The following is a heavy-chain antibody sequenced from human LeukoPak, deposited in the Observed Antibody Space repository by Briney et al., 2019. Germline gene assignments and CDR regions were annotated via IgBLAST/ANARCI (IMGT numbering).Heavy chain of an antibody. CDR3: ARDGLGGGSYFAGYYYYGMDV. CDR2: IKQEGSEK. D-gene: IGHD1-26*01. Sequence: GGSLRLFCAASGFPFSSYWMSCVPGARGKGLEWGANIKQEGSEKYYVVSVKGRFTTSRDNAKNSLYLQMHSLRAEDTAVYYCARDGLGGGSYFAGYYYYGMDVWGQGTTVTVSS. V-gene: IGHV3-7*01. CDR1: GFPFSSYW. J-gene: IGHJ6*02.